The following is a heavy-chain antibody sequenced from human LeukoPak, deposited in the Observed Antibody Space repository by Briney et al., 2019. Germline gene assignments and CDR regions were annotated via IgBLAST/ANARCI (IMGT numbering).Heavy chain of an antibody. V-gene: IGHV1-46*01. CDR1: GYTFTSYY. CDR2: INPSGGST. D-gene: IGHD3-3*01. Sequence: ASVKVSCKASGYTFTSYYMHWVRQAPGQGLEWMGIINPSGGSTSYAQKFQGRVTMTRDTSTSTVYMELSSLRSEDTAVYYCARVGIFNNYYYGMDVWGQGATVTVSS. J-gene: IGHJ6*02. CDR3: ARVGIFNNYYYGMDV.